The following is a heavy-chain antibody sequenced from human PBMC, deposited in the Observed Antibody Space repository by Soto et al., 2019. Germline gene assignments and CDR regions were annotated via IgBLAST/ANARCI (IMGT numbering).Heavy chain of an antibody. J-gene: IGHJ4*02. CDR3: TKIYGSGIYLPAY. V-gene: IGHV3-49*03. CDR1: GYIFGDFG. D-gene: IGHD3-10*01. CDR2: IRSRAYGGTM. Sequence: EVQLVDSGGGLEQPGRSLRLSCTASGYIFGDFGVSWFRQAPGKGLEWVCFIRSRAYGGTMDYAASVMGRFTISRDDSKSIAYLQMNGLKTEDTAVYYCTKIYGSGIYLPAYWGQGTLVIVSS.